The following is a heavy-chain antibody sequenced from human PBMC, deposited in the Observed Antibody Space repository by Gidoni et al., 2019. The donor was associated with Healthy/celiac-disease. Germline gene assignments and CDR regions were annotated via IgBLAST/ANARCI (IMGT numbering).Heavy chain of an antibody. D-gene: IGHD3-22*01. V-gene: IGHV1-46*04. CDR1: GYTFTSYY. CDR3: ARRRRNYYDSSGYYFAYGFDI. J-gene: IGHJ3*02. Sequence: QVQLVQSGAEVKKPGASVKVSCKASGYTFTSYYMHWVRQAPGQGLEWMGIINPSVGSTSYAQKLQGRVTMTRDTSTSTVYMELSSLRSEDTAVYYCARRRRNYYDSSGYYFAYGFDIWGQGTMVTVSS. CDR2: INPSVGST.